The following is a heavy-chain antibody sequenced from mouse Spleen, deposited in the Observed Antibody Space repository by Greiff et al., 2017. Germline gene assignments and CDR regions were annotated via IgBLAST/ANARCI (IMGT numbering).Heavy chain of an antibody. CDR2: ISSGGSYT. CDR1: GFTFSSYG. D-gene: IGHD1-1*01. CDR3: ARKGSSHHWYFDV. J-gene: IGHJ1*03. V-gene: IGHV5-6*01. Sequence: EVQLVESGGDLVKPGGSLKLSCAASGFTFSSYGMSWVRQTPDKRLEWVATISSGGSYTYYPDSVKGRFTISRENAKNTLYLQMSSLKSEDTAMYYCARKGSSHHWYFDVWGTGTTVTVSS.